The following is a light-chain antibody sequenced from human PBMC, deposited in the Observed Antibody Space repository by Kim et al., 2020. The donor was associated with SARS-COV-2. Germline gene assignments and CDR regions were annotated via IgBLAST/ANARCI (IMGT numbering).Light chain of an antibody. CDR2: GAS. Sequence: VSPGERATVSCRASQSVRTNLVWYQQKSGQAPRLLMHGASTRATGIPARFSGSGFGTEFTLTINSLQSEDFAVYYCQQYNEWPLTFGGGTKVDIK. CDR3: QQYNEWPLT. V-gene: IGKV3-15*01. J-gene: IGKJ4*01. CDR1: QSVRTN.